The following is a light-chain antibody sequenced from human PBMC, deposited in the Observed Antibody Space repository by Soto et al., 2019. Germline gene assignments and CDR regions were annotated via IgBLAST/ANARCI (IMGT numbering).Light chain of an antibody. J-gene: IGKJ1*01. Sequence: DIQMTQSPSTLSASVGDRVTITCRASQSISSSLAWYQQKPGKAPKIMIYKASSLESGVPSRFSGSGSETDFTLTISSVQPDDFAYYYRQQYNSYWTFGQGTKVEIK. CDR1: QSISSS. CDR2: KAS. V-gene: IGKV1-5*03. CDR3: QQYNSYWT.